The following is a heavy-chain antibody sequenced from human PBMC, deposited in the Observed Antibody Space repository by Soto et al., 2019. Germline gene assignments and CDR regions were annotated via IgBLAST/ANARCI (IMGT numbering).Heavy chain of an antibody. D-gene: IGHD3-16*02. Sequence: EVQLLESGGGLVQPGGSLRLSCAASGFTYESYAMSWVRQAPGKGLEWVSGINSGGTVAHYADSVKGRFAISRDNSKNTLSLEMNSLRADATGLYYCAISTGGFGGLFVVPSDYWGQGNLVTVSS. CDR3: AISTGGFGGLFVVPSDY. CDR2: INSGGTVA. J-gene: IGHJ4*02. V-gene: IGHV3-23*01. CDR1: GFTYESYA.